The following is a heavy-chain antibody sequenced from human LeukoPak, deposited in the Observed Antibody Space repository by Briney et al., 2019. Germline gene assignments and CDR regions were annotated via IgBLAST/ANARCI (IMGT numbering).Heavy chain of an antibody. D-gene: IGHD6-13*01. CDR3: AKDYQDAYSSSWYNWFDP. CDR1: GFTFNDYG. Sequence: GGSLRLSCAASGFTFNDYGMSWVRQAPGKGLEWVSGINRNGGRTGYADSMKGRFIISRDNAKNSLYLQMNSLRTEDTALYYCAKDYQDAYSSSWYNWFDPWGQGTLVTVSS. CDR2: INRNGGRT. V-gene: IGHV3-20*04. J-gene: IGHJ5*02.